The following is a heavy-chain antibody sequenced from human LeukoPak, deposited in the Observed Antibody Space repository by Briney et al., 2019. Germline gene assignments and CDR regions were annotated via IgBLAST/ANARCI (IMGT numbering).Heavy chain of an antibody. D-gene: IGHD3-10*01. J-gene: IGHJ4*02. CDR1: GGTFSSYA. CDR2: IIPIFGTA. V-gene: IGHV1-69*13. CDR3: ARDLVWNMVRGASDFGY. Sequence: GASVKVSCKASGGTFSSYAISWVRQAPGQGLEWMGGIIPIFGTANYAQKFQGRVTITADESTSTAYMELSSLRSEDTAVYYCARDLVWNMVRGASDFGYWGQGTLVTVYS.